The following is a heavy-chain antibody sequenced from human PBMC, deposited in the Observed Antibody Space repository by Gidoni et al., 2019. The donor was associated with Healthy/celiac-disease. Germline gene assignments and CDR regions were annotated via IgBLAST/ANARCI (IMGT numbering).Heavy chain of an antibody. J-gene: IGHJ6*02. Sequence: EVQLVESGGGLLQPGGSLRLSWAATGFTFSSYSMHWVRQAPGKGLAWVSYISSSSSTIYYADSVKVRVTISRDNAKNSLYLQMNSLRDEDTAVYYCARDRRRNVVLVAATLVSYYYYGMDVWCQGTTVTVSS. D-gene: IGHD2-15*01. CDR1: GFTFSSYS. V-gene: IGHV3-48*02. CDR2: ISSSSSTI. CDR3: ARDRRRNVVLVAATLVSYYYYGMDV.